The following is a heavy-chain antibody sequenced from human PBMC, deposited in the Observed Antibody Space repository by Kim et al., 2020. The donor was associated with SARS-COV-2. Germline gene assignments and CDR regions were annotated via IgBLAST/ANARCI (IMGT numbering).Heavy chain of an antibody. J-gene: IGHJ6*02. CDR3: ARYDRPRITIFGVDTYGMDG. CDR2: IYYSGST. CDR1: GGSISSYY. D-gene: IGHD3-3*01. V-gene: IGHV4-59*01. Sequence: SETLSLTCTVSGGSISSYYWSWIRQPPGKGLEWVGFIYYSGSTNYNPSLKSRVTISVDTSKNQFSLKLSSVTAADTAVYYCARYDRPRITIFGVDTYGMDGGGEGTTVTVSS.